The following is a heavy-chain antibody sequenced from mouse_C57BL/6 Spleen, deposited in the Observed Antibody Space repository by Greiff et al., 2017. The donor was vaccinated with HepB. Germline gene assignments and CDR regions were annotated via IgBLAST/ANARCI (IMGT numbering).Heavy chain of an antibody. V-gene: IGHV2-6*01. CDR3: ASDDYDGGFAY. D-gene: IGHD2-4*01. J-gene: IGHJ3*01. CDR1: GFSLTSYG. CDR2: IWGVGST. Sequence: QVQLQQSGPGLVAPSQSLSITCTVSGFSLTSYGVDWVRQSPGKGLEWLGVIWGVGSTNYNSALKSRLSISKDNSKSQVFLKMNSLQTDDTAMYYCASDDYDGGFAYWGQGTLVTVSA.